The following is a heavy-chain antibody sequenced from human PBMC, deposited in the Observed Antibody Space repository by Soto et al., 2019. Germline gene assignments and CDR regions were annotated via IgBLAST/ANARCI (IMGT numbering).Heavy chain of an antibody. Sequence: PGGSLRLSCAASGFTFSSYAMSWVRQAPGKGLEWVSAISGSGGSTYYADSVKGRFTISRDNSKNTLYLQMNSLRAEDTAVYYCAKIPWHAVAGGQYFQHGGQGTLVTVSP. J-gene: IGHJ1*01. CDR2: ISGSGGST. CDR3: AKIPWHAVAGGQYFQH. V-gene: IGHV3-23*01. CDR1: GFTFSSYA. D-gene: IGHD6-19*01.